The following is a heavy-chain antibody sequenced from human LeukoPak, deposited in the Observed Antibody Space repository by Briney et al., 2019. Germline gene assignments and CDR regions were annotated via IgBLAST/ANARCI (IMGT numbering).Heavy chain of an antibody. J-gene: IGHJ6*03. D-gene: IGHD4-11*01. V-gene: IGHV4-39*01. CDR1: GGSIRNSGYY. CDR3: VRHWYSNYYMDV. Sequence: SSETLSLTCSVSGGSIRNSGYYWGWIRQPPGKGLEWIGSIYDSGSTYYNPSLKSRVTISVDTSNNQFSLKLSSVTAADTAVYYCVRHWYSNYYMDVWGKGTTVTVSS. CDR2: IYDSGST.